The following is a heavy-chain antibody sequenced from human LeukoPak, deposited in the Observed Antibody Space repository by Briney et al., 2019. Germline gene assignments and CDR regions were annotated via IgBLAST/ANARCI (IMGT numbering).Heavy chain of an antibody. J-gene: IGHJ3*02. CDR3: AKDYGSAPTAQAFDI. V-gene: IGHV3-23*01. D-gene: IGHD3-10*01. CDR1: GFIFSDYG. Sequence: GGSLRLSCAASGFIFSDYGMSWARQAPGKGLEWVSVISSTGGNTYYADSVKGRFTISRDNSKNTLYLQMNSLRAEDTAVYYCAKDYGSAPTAQAFDIWGQGTMVTVSS. CDR2: ISSTGGNT.